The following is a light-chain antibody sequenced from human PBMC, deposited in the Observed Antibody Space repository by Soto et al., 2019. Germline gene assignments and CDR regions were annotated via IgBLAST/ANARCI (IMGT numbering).Light chain of an antibody. V-gene: IGKV1-5*03. J-gene: IGKJ1*01. Sequence: DIQITQSPSTLSASVGDRVTITCRASQSVSSWLAWYQQKPGEAHKLLIYKASSLESGVPSRFSGSGSGSEFPLAISGVLPDAVATYYGQQYDCYLTFGQGTKVE. CDR2: KAS. CDR3: QQYDCYLT. CDR1: QSVSSW.